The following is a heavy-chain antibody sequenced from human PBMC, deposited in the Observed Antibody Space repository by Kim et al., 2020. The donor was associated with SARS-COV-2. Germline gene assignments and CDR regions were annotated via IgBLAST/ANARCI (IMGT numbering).Heavy chain of an antibody. Sequence: SETLSLTCTVSGGSISSGGYYWSWIRQYPGKGLEWIGYIYYSGSTYYNPSLKSRVTISVDTSKNQFSLKLSSVTAADTAVYYCARGSHYDFWSAMDYWGQGTLVTVSS. J-gene: IGHJ4*02. CDR1: GGSISSGGYY. CDR3: ARGSHYDFWSAMDY. D-gene: IGHD3-3*01. V-gene: IGHV4-31*03. CDR2: IYYSGST.